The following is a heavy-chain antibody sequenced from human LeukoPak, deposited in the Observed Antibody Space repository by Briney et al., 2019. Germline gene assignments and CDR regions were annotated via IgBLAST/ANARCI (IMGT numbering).Heavy chain of an antibody. CDR2: ISSSGSTI. Sequence: GGSLRLSCAASGFTFSDYYMSWIRQAPGKGLEWVSYISSSGSTIYYADSVKGRFTISRDNSKNTLYLQMNSLRAEDTAVYYCAKGASSWYHYYYMDVWGKGTTVTISS. D-gene: IGHD6-13*01. V-gene: IGHV3-11*01. CDR1: GFTFSDYY. J-gene: IGHJ6*03. CDR3: AKGASSWYHYYYMDV.